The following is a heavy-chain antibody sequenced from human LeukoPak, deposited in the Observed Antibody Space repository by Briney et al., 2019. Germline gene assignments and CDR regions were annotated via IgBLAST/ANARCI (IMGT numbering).Heavy chain of an antibody. CDR1: GGSFSGYY. Sequence: PSETLSLTCAVYGGSFSGYYWSWIRQPPGKGLEWIGEINHSGSTNYNPSLKSRVTISVDTSKNQFSLKLSSVTAADTAVYYCARGFNTTYYFDYWGQGTRVTVSS. J-gene: IGHJ4*02. V-gene: IGHV4-34*01. CDR2: INHSGST. CDR3: ARGFNTTYYFDY. D-gene: IGHD3-22*01.